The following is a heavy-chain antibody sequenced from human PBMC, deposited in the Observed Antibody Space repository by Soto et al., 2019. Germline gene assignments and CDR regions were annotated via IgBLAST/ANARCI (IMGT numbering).Heavy chain of an antibody. CDR3: ARDGPAPLYCGGDCLDAFDI. D-gene: IGHD2-21*02. Sequence: QVQLQESGPGLVKPSETLSLTCTVSGGSISSYYWSWIRQPPGKGLEWIGYIYYSGSTNYNPSLKSRVTISVDTSKNQFSLKLSAVTAADTAVYYCARDGPAPLYCGGDCLDAFDIWGQGTMVTVSS. J-gene: IGHJ3*02. CDR1: GGSISSYY. V-gene: IGHV4-59*01. CDR2: IYYSGST.